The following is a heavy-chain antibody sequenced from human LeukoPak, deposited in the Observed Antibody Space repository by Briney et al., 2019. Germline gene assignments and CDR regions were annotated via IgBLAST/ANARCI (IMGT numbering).Heavy chain of an antibody. D-gene: IGHD2-2*01. CDR1: GFTFSSYD. Sequence: PGGSLRLSCAASGFTFSSYDMSWVRQAPGKGLEWVSSITLSGGSTFYADSVKGRLTISRDNSKNTLYLQMNSLGAEDTAVYYCAKRGNPAVGHHYLDVWGEGTTVSVSS. V-gene: IGHV3-23*01. CDR2: ITLSGGST. J-gene: IGHJ6*03. CDR3: AKRGNPAVGHHYLDV.